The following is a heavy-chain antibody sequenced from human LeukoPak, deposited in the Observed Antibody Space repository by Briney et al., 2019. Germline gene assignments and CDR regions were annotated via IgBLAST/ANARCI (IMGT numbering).Heavy chain of an antibody. Sequence: PGGSLRLSCAASGITVSSNYMSWVRQAPGKGLEWVSIFYSGGSTYYGDSVYGRFTISRDNSKNTLYLQMNNLRVDHPAVYYCARVIARPTIREFDHWGQGTLVTVSS. CDR2: FYSGGST. CDR1: GITVSSNY. V-gene: IGHV3-66*01. J-gene: IGHJ4*02. CDR3: ARVIARPTIREFDH. D-gene: IGHD5-24*01.